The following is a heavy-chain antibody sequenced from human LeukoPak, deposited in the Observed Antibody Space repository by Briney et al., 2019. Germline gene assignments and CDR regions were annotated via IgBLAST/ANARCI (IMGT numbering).Heavy chain of an antibody. Sequence: ASVKVSCKASGYTFTSYDIHWVRQATGQGLEWMGWMNPNSGNTGHAQKFQGRVTMTRNTSISTAYMELSSLRSEDTAVYYCARAPMVRGVIVNWFDPWGQGTLVTVSS. CDR3: ARAPMVRGVIVNWFDP. J-gene: IGHJ5*02. V-gene: IGHV1-8*01. D-gene: IGHD3-10*01. CDR1: GYTFTSYD. CDR2: MNPNSGNT.